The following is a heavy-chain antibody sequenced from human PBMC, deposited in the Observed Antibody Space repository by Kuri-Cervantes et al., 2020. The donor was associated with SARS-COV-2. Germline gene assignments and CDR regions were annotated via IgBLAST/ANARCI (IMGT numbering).Heavy chain of an antibody. CDR1: GFTFSSYG. D-gene: IGHD4-17*01. CDR2: IRYDGSNK. V-gene: IGHV3-30*02. J-gene: IGHJ4*02. Sequence: GESLKISCAASGFTFSSYGMHWVRQAPGKGLEWVAFIRYDGSNKYYADSVKGRFTISRDNSKNTLYLQMNSLRAEDTAVYYCAKDLLGGLHPFDYWAREPWSPSP. CDR3: AKDLLGGLHPFDY.